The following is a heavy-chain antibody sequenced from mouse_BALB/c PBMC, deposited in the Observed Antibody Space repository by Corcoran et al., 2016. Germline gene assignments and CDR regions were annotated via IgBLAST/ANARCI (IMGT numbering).Heavy chain of an antibody. J-gene: IGHJ3*01. D-gene: IGHD3-3*01. V-gene: IGHV9-1*02. Sequence: QIQLVQSGPELKKPGETVKISCKASGYTFTNYGMNWVKQAPGKGLKWMGWINTYTGEPTYADDFKGRFAFSLETSASTAYLQINNLKNEDMATYFCARRGLDSPDWFAYWGQGTLVTVSA. CDR2: INTYTGEP. CDR3: ARRGLDSPDWFAY. CDR1: GYTFTNYG.